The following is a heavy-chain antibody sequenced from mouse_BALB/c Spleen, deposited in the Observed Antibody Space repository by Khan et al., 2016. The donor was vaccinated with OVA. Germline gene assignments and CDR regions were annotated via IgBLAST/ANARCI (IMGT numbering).Heavy chain of an antibody. CDR3: ARNVYEYDPWFAY. V-gene: IGHV8-12*01. D-gene: IGHD2-4*01. J-gene: IGHJ3*01. CDR1: GFSLTTSGMG. CDR2: IYWDDDK. Sequence: HVTLKESGPGILQPSQTLSLTCSFSGFSLTTSGMGVSWIRHPSGKGLEWLAHIYWDDDKRYNPSLKSRLTISKDTTRHQVFLKLTSVYSADTATSYCARNVYEYDPWFAYWGQGTLVTVSA.